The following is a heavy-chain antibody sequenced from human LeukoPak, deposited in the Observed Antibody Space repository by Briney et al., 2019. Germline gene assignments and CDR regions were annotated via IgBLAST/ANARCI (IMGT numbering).Heavy chain of an antibody. J-gene: IGHJ4*02. CDR2: IYYSGST. V-gene: IGHV4-39*07. CDR3: ASILAVAGTPPYFDY. D-gene: IGHD6-19*01. CDR1: GGSISSSSYY. Sequence: SETLSLTCTVSGGSISSSSYYWGWIRQPPGKGLEWIGSIYYSGSTYYNPSLKSRVTISVDKSKNQFSLKLSPVTAADTAVYYCASILAVAGTPPYFDYWGQGTLVTVSS.